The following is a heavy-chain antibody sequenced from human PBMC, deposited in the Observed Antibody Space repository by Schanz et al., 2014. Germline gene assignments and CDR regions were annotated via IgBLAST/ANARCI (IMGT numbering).Heavy chain of an antibody. CDR3: ARGYSGYSHFDY. Sequence: QVQLVQSGSELKKPGASVKVSCKASGYTFAMYDMNWVRQAPGQGLEWMGWINTNTANPTDAQGFTGRFVYTLDVSVSTAYLEISSLKAEDTAVYYCARGYSGYSHFDYWGQGALVTVSS. V-gene: IGHV7-4-1*02. J-gene: IGHJ4*02. CDR1: GYTFAMYD. CDR2: INTNTANP. D-gene: IGHD5-12*01.